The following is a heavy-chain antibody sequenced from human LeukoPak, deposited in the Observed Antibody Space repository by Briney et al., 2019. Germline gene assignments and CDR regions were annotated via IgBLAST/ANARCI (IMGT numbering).Heavy chain of an antibody. CDR1: GFTFSRYW. CDR3: ARHQSAAAAGDY. CDR2: IKQDGSEK. J-gene: IGHJ4*02. D-gene: IGHD6-13*01. V-gene: IGHV3-7*05. Sequence: GGSLRLSCAASGFTFSRYWMSWFRQAPGKGLEWVANIKQDGSEKYYVDSVKGRFTISRDNAKNSLYLQMNSLRVDDTAVYYCARHQSAAAAGDYWGQGTLVTVSS.